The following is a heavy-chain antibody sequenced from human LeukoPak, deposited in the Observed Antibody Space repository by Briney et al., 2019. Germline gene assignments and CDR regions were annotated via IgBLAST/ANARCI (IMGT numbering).Heavy chain of an antibody. CDR3: AKGRYYDFWSGYSPLDY. Sequence: PGGSLRLSCAASGFTFDDYAMHWVRQAPGKGLEWVSGISWNSGSICYEDSVKGRFTISRDNAKNSLYLQMNSLRAEDTAFYYCAKGRYYDFWSGYSPLDYWGQGTLVTVSS. J-gene: IGHJ4*02. D-gene: IGHD3-3*01. CDR1: GFTFDDYA. V-gene: IGHV3-9*01. CDR2: ISWNSGSI.